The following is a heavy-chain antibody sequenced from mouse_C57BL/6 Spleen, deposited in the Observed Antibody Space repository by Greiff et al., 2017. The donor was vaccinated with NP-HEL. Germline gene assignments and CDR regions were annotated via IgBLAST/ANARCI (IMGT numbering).Heavy chain of an antibody. CDR1: GYTFTSYW. V-gene: IGHV1-52*01. D-gene: IGHD2-2*01. CDR3: ARSGKWFYAMDY. CDR2: IDPSDSET. Sequence: QVQLQQPGAELVRPGSSVKLSCKASGYTFTSYWMHWVKQRPIQGLEWIGNIDPSDSETHYNQKFKDKATLTVDKSSSTAYMQLSSLTSEDSAVYYCARSGKWFYAMDYWGQGTSVTVSS. J-gene: IGHJ4*01.